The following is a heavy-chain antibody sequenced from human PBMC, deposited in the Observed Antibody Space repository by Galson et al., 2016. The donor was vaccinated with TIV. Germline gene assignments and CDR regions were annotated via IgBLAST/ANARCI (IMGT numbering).Heavy chain of an antibody. D-gene: IGHD5-18*01. Sequence: SVKVSCKASGGSFSTHTFSWLRQAPGQGLEWMGVINPLFGTTNYAQTFQGSLTITADESTRSIYVALSSLRSEDTAVYYCATDRTTALDTYPYYYGMDVWGQGTTVTVSS. CDR3: ATDRTTALDTYPYYYGMDV. CDR2: INPLFGTT. J-gene: IGHJ6*02. V-gene: IGHV1-69*13. CDR1: GGSFSTHT.